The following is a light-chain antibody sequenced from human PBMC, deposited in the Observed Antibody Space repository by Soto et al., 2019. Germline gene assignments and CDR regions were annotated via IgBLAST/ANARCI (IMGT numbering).Light chain of an antibody. V-gene: IGKV1-12*01. CDR3: QQVSNFPIT. J-gene: IGKJ5*01. CDR2: FAS. CDR1: QSVSDW. Sequence: DIQMTQSPSSVSASVGDRVTITCRASQSVSDWLAWYQQKPGKAPKLLIYFASRLQSGVPSRFSGDGSGTDFTLTINSLQPEDFVTYYCQQVSNFPITFGQGTRLEIK.